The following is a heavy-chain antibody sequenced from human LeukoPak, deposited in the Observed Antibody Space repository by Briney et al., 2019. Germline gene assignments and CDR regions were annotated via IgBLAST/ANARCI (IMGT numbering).Heavy chain of an antibody. CDR1: GFTFSSYW. CDR3: ATEEGPLDEGAMRY. J-gene: IGHJ4*02. CDR2: IKQDGSEK. Sequence: GGSLRLSCAASGFTFSSYWMSWVRQAPGKGLEWVANIKQDGSEKYYVDSVKGRFTISTDNSKNTLYLQMNSLRLEDTAVYYCATEEGPLDEGAMRYWGQGTLVTVSS. V-gene: IGHV3-7*01.